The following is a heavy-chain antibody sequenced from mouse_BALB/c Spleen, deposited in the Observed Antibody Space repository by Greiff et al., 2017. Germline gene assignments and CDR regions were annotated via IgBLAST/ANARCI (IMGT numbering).Heavy chain of an antibody. J-gene: IGHJ2*01. CDR3: ARGDGNFLDY. Sequence: VQLQQSGPGLVQPSQSLSITCTVSGFSLTSYGVHWVRQSPGKGLEWLGVIWSGGSTDYNAAFISRLSISKDNSKSQVFFKMNSLQANDTAIYYCARGDGNFLDYWGQGTTLTVSS. CDR2: IWSGGST. V-gene: IGHV2-2*02. D-gene: IGHD2-1*01. CDR1: GFSLTSYG.